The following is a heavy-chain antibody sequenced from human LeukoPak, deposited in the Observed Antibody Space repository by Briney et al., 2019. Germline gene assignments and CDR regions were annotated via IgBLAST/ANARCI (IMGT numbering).Heavy chain of an antibody. CDR1: GGSISSYY. J-gene: IGHJ4*02. Sequence: SETLSLTCTVSGGSISSYYWSWIRQPPGKELEWIGYIFYNGSTNYSPSLKSRVTISVDTSQNQFSLKLTPVTAADTAVYYCARARYYYDNSVYPAVRFDFWGQGILVTVS. D-gene: IGHD3-22*01. CDR3: ARARYYYDNSVYPAVRFDF. V-gene: IGHV4-59*01. CDR2: IFYNGST.